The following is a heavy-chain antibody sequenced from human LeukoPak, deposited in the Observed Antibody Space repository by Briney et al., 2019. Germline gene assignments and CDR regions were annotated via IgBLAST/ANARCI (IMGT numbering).Heavy chain of an antibody. Sequence: ASVKVSCKASGYTFTGAYMHWVRQAPGQGLEWVGWINPNSGETKFAPKFQGRVTMTRDTSLSTAFMDLGGLRSDDTAVYYCARALFSSGYDSWGQGSLVTVSS. CDR3: ARALFSSGYDS. CDR1: GYTFTGAY. V-gene: IGHV1-2*02. D-gene: IGHD5-18*01. CDR2: INPNSGET. J-gene: IGHJ5*01.